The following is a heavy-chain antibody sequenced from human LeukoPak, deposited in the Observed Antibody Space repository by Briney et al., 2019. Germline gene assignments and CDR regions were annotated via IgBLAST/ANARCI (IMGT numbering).Heavy chain of an antibody. J-gene: IGHJ4*02. Sequence: SETLSLTCTVSGGSISSYYWSWIRQPPGKGLGWIGYIYYSGSTNYNPSLKSRVTISVDTSKNQFSLKLSSVTAADTAVYYCARGKGAVPLPFDYWGQGTLVTVSS. CDR2: IYYSGST. CDR1: GGSISSYY. CDR3: ARGKGAVPLPFDY. V-gene: IGHV4-59*01. D-gene: IGHD6-19*01.